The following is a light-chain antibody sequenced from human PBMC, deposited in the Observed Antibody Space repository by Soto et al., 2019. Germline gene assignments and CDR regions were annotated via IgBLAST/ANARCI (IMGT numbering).Light chain of an antibody. CDR3: QQYGSLPRT. V-gene: IGKV3-20*01. J-gene: IGKJ1*01. Sequence: IVLTQSPGTLSLSPGEIGTLYCSASQSVSNSYLAWYQQKPGQAPRLLIYGASSRATGIPDRFSGSGSGTDFTLTISRLEPEDFAVYYCQQYGSLPRTFGQGTKVDIK. CDR1: QSVSNSY. CDR2: GAS.